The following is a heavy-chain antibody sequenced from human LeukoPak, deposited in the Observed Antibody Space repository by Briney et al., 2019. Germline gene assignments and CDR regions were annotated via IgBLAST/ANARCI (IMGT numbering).Heavy chain of an antibody. CDR3: ARAYDYLWGSYRLYYFDY. J-gene: IGHJ4*02. D-gene: IGHD3-16*02. Sequence: PGGSLRLSCAASGFTFSSYWMSWVRQAPGKGLEWVANIKQDGSEEYYVDSVKGRFTISRDNAKNSLYLQMNSLRAEDTAVYYCARAYDYLWGSYRLYYFDYWGQGTLVIVSS. CDR2: IKQDGSEE. V-gene: IGHV3-7*04. CDR1: GFTFSSYW.